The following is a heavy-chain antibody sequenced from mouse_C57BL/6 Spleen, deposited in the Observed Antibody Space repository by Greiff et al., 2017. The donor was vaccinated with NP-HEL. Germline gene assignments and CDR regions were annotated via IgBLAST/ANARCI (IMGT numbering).Heavy chain of an antibody. CDR3: ARQEYYDGSSSIYWYFDV. D-gene: IGHD1-1*01. Sequence: EVKVVESGGDLVKPGGSLKLSCAASGFTFSSYGMSWVRQTPDKRLEWVATISSGGSYTYYPDSVQGRFTISRDTATNTLYLQLSSLTSEDTAMYYCARQEYYDGSSSIYWYFDVWGTGTTVTVSS. CDR2: ISSGGSYT. V-gene: IGHV5-6*01. J-gene: IGHJ1*03. CDR1: GFTFSSYG.